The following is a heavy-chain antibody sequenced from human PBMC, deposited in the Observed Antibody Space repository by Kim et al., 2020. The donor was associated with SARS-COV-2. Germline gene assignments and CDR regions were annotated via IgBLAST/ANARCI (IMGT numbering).Heavy chain of an antibody. CDR3: ARAGKYGSGSYHPLLDY. D-gene: IGHD3-10*01. J-gene: IGHJ4*02. V-gene: IGHV3-53*01. Sequence: SVKGRFNISRDSSNNTLQLQLDSLRAEDTAVYYCARAGKYGSGSYHPLLDYWGQGTLVTVS.